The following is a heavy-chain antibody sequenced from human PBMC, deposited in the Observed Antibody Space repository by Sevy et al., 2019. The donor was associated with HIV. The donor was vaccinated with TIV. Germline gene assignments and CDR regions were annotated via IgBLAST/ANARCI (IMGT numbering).Heavy chain of an antibody. Sequence: GGSLRLSCAASGFTFSSYGMHWVRQAPGKGLEWVAVISYDGSNKYYADSVKGRFTISRDNSKNTLYLEMNSLRAEDTAVYYCAKEDREGGSGGSCYSGILSDYYYYGMDVWGQGTTVTVSS. V-gene: IGHV3-30*18. CDR2: ISYDGSNK. CDR3: AKEDREGGSGGSCYSGILSDYYYYGMDV. J-gene: IGHJ6*02. CDR1: GFTFSSYG. D-gene: IGHD2-15*01.